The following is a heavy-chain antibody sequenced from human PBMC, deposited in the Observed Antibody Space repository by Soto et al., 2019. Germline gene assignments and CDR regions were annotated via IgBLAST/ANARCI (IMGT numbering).Heavy chain of an antibody. V-gene: IGHV1-8*01. CDR1: GYTFTSYD. CDR3: ARVCSGGSCNGVWFDP. J-gene: IGHJ5*02. D-gene: IGHD2-15*01. Sequence: QVQLVQSGAEVKKPGASVKVSCKASGYTFTSYDINWVRQATGQGLEWMGWMNPNSGNTGYAQKFQGRVTMTRNTSISTAYMELSSLRSEDTAVYDCARVCSGGSCNGVWFDPWGQGTLVTVSS. CDR2: MNPNSGNT.